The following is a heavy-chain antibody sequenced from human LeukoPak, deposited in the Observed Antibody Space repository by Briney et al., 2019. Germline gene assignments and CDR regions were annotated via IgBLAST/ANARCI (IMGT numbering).Heavy chain of an antibody. D-gene: IGHD2-2*01. J-gene: IGHJ4*02. V-gene: IGHV1-2*02. CDR2: INPNSGGT. CDR1: GYTFTGYY. CDR3: ARANALYCSSTSCLFDY. Sequence: ASVKVSCKASGYTFTGYYMHWVRQAPGQGLEWMAWINPNSGGTYYAQNFHDRITMTRDTSISTAYMELSRLRSDDTAIYYCARANALYCSSTSCLFDYWGQGALVTVSS.